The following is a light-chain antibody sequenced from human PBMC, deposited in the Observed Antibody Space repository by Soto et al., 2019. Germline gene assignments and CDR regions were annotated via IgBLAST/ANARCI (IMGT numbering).Light chain of an antibody. J-gene: IGLJ2*01. CDR1: NIGSKS. CDR3: QVWDRSSDHVI. V-gene: IGLV3-21*04. CDR2: YDT. Sequence: SYELTQPPSMSVAPGKTARITCGGNNIGSKSVHWFQQKSGQAPVLVIYYDTGRPSGIPERFSGSNFGDTATLTISRVAVGDEADYYCQVWDRSSDHVIFGGVTKLTVL.